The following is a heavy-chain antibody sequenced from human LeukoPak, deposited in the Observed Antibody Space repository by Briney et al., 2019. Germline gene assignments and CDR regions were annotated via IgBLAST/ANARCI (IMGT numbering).Heavy chain of an antibody. CDR2: IYNSGST. V-gene: IGHV4-61*02. Sequence: SETLSLTCTVSGGSFTTSTHYWSWIRQPAGKGLEWIGRIYNSGSTSYNPSLKSRVTISVDTSKNQFSLKLSSVTAADTAVHYCARVAAARPDYFDYWGQGTLVTVSS. J-gene: IGHJ4*02. D-gene: IGHD6-6*01. CDR1: GGSFTTSTHY. CDR3: ARVAAARPDYFDY.